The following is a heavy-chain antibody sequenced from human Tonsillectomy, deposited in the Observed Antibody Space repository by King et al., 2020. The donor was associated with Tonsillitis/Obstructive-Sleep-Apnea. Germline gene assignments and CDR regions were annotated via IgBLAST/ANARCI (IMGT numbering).Heavy chain of an antibody. D-gene: IGHD4-17*01. CDR3: ARSNYGDYEHFDY. CDR2: IFSNDEK. Sequence: ITLKESGPVLVKPTETLTLTCTVSGFSLSNARMGVSWIRQPPGKALDWLAHIFSNDEKSYSTSLKSRLTIPKDTSKSQVFLTMTNMDPVDTATYYCARSNYGDYEHFDYWGQGTLVTVSS. J-gene: IGHJ4*02. CDR1: GFSLSNARMG. V-gene: IGHV2-26*01.